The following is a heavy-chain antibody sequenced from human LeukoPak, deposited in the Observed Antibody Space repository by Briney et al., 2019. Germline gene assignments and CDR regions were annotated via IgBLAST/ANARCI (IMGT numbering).Heavy chain of an antibody. V-gene: IGHV3-9*01. CDR1: GFTFDDYA. J-gene: IGHJ6*02. Sequence: PGGSLRLSCAASGFTFDDYAMHWVRQAPGKGLEWVSGISWNSGSIGYADSVKGRFTISRDNAKNSLYLQMNSLRAEDTALYYCAKDTSITMVPYYGMDVWGQGTTVTVSS. D-gene: IGHD3-10*01. CDR3: AKDTSITMVPYYGMDV. CDR2: ISWNSGSI.